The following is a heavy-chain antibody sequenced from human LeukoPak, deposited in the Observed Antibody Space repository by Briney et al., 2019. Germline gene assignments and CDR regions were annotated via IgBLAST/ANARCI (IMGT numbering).Heavy chain of an antibody. CDR3: ARDLRKVEPTKDY. CDR2: IKQDGSEK. J-gene: IGHJ4*02. CDR1: GFTFSSYW. Sequence: GGSLRLSCAASGFTFSSYWMSWVRQAPGKGLEWVANIKQDGSEKVYVDSVKGRFTISRDNAKNSVYLQLNSLRAEDTAVYYCARDLRKVEPTKDYWGQGTLVTVSS. V-gene: IGHV3-7*01. D-gene: IGHD1-26*01.